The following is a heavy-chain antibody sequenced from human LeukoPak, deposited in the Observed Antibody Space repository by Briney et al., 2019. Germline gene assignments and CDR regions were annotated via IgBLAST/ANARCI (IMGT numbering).Heavy chain of an antibody. Sequence: GGSLRLSCAASGFTFSSYAIHWVRQAPGKGLEWVAVISYDGSNEYYADSVKGRFTISRDNSKNTLYLQMNSLRAEDTAVYYCARDPSRNYFHYFYYMDVWGKGTTVTVSS. CDR1: GFTFSSYA. CDR3: ARDPSRNYFHYFYYMDV. J-gene: IGHJ6*03. V-gene: IGHV3-30*04. D-gene: IGHD4-11*01. CDR2: ISYDGSNE.